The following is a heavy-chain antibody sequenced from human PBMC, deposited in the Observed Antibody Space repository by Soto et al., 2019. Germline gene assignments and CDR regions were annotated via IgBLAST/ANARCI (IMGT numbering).Heavy chain of an antibody. CDR2: FYYSENT. Sequence: SDTLSLTCGVSGVSISSKSYAGGGIRQPPGKGLEWIGTFYYSENTYYNPSLKSRVTISVDTSKNQFSLKLSSVTAADTAVYYCAKLAGYCSGNSCHGDYAMDVWGQGTTVS. J-gene: IGHJ6*02. V-gene: IGHV4-39*01. D-gene: IGHD2-2*01. CDR1: GVSISSKSYA. CDR3: AKLAGYCSGNSCHGDYAMDV.